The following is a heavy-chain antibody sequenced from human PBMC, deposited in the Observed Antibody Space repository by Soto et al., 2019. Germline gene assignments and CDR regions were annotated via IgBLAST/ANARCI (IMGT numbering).Heavy chain of an antibody. V-gene: IGHV4-31*03. CDR1: GGSISSGGFY. J-gene: IGHJ4*02. D-gene: IGHD3-22*01. CDR3: ARIRGYRFYFDY. CDR2: IYYSGST. Sequence: QVQLQESGPGLMKPLQALSLTCTVSGGSISSGGFYWSWIRQHPGKGLEWIGDIYYSGSTNYNPSLKSRLTISRDTSKNQFSLKLSSVTAADTAVYYCARIRGYRFYFDYWGQGTLVTVSS.